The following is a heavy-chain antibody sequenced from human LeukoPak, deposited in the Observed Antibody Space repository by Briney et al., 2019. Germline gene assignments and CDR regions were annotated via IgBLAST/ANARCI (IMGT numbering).Heavy chain of an antibody. J-gene: IGHJ3*02. D-gene: IGHD3-3*01. CDR3: ARGSLGHYDFWGGEQSQNAFDI. Sequence: PSETLSLTCTVSGGSISSGGYYWSWIRQHPGTGLEWIGYIYYSGSTYYNPSLKSRVTISVDTSKNQFSLKLSSVTAADTAVYYCARGSLGHYDFWGGEQSQNAFDIWGQGTMVTVSS. V-gene: IGHV4-31*03. CDR1: GGSISSGGYY. CDR2: IYYSGST.